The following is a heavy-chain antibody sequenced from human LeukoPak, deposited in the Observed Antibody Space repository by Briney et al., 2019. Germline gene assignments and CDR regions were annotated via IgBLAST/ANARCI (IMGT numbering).Heavy chain of an antibody. CDR3: ANYPGAESGSYKVFEY. CDR1: GFPFRDYY. Sequence: TGGSLTLPCAISGFPFRDYYMSWIREAPGKGPVGVSYMSGSGSVKNYGASVKGRFTISRDNAKHSLYLQMNSLRAEDTAVYYCANYPGAESGSYKVFEYWGQGTLVTVSS. V-gene: IGHV3-11*06. D-gene: IGHD3-10*01. J-gene: IGHJ4*02. CDR2: MSGSGSVK.